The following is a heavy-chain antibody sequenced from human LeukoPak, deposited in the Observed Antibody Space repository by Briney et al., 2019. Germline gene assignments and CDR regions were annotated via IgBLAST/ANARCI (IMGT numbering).Heavy chain of an antibody. J-gene: IGHJ5*02. Sequence: GGSLRLSCAASGFTFSSYGMHWVRQAPGKGLEWVAVIWYDGSNKYYADSVKGRFTISRDNSKNTLYLQMNSLRAEDTAVYYCARDHLYCTNGVCYNWFDPWGQGTLVTVSS. CDR3: ARDHLYCTNGVCYNWFDP. CDR1: GFTFSSYG. V-gene: IGHV3-33*01. CDR2: IWYDGSNK. D-gene: IGHD2-8*01.